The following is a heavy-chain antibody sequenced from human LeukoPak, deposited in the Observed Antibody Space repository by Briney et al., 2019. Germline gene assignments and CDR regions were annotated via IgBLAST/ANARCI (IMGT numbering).Heavy chain of an antibody. CDR2: IYYSGST. V-gene: IGHV4-59*01. Sequence: RPSETLSLTCTVTGGSISGYYWSWIRQPPGKGLEWIGYIYYSGSTNYNPSLKSRVTISVDTSKNQFSLKLSSVTAADTAVYYCARSGQLNSSGYPRYFQHWGQGTLVTVSS. CDR1: GGSISGYY. D-gene: IGHD3-22*01. J-gene: IGHJ1*01. CDR3: ARSGQLNSSGYPRYFQH.